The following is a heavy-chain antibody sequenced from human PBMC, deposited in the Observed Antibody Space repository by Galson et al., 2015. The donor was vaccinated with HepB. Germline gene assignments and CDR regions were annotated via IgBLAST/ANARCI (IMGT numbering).Heavy chain of an antibody. CDR2: VDPEDGET. CDR1: GYTFTDYY. D-gene: IGHD4-17*01. V-gene: IGHV1-69-2*01. J-gene: IGHJ4*02. CDR3: ATARGVYGVRTPENSGFDY. Sequence: VKVSCKVSGYTFTDYYMHWEQQAPGKGLEWMGLVDPEDGETIYAEKFQGRVTITADTSTDTAYMELSSLRSEDTAVYYCATARGVYGVRTPENSGFDYWGQGTLVTVSS.